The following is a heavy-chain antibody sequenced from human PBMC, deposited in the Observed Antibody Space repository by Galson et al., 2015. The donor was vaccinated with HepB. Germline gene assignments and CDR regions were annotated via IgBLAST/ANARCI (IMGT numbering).Heavy chain of an antibody. Sequence: WVRQAPGKGLEWVGFIRSKAYGGTTEYAASVKGRFTISRDDSKSIAYLQMNSLKTEDTAVYYCSQQLTDYYYYGMDVWGQGTTVTVSS. V-gene: IGHV3-49*02. CDR3: SQQLTDYYYYGMDV. D-gene: IGHD6-13*01. J-gene: IGHJ6*02. CDR2: IRSKAYGGTT.